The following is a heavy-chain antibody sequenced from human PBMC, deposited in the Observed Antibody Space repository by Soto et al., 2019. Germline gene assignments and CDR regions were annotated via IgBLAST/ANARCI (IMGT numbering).Heavy chain of an antibody. D-gene: IGHD3-22*01. CDR1: GGTFSSYA. CDR3: ASYYYDSSGYPINWYFDL. Sequence: QVQLVQSGAEVKKPGSSVKVSCKASGGTFSSYAISWVRQAPGQGLEWMGGIIPIFGTANYAQKFQGRVTITADESTSKAYMELSSLRSEDTAVYYCASYYYDSSGYPINWYFDLWGRGTLVTVSS. J-gene: IGHJ2*01. V-gene: IGHV1-69*01. CDR2: IIPIFGTA.